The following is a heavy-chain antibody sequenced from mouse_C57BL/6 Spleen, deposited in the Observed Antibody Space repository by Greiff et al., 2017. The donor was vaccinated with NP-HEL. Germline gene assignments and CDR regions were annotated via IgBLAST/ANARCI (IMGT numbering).Heavy chain of an antibody. CDR1: GYAFSSYW. Sequence: QVQLQQSGAELVKPGASVKISCKASGYAFSSYWMNWVKQRPGKGLEWIGQIYPGDGDTNYNGKFKGKATLTADKSSSTAYMQLSSLTSDDSAVYFCARFITTLDFDYWGQGTTLTVSS. J-gene: IGHJ2*01. CDR2: IYPGDGDT. CDR3: ARFITTLDFDY. V-gene: IGHV1-80*01. D-gene: IGHD1-1*01.